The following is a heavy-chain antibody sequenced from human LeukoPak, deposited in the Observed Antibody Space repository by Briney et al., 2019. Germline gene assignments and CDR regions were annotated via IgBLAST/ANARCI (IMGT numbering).Heavy chain of an antibody. D-gene: IGHD1-1*01. CDR2: MSYNGQIT. J-gene: IGHJ4*02. CDR1: GFAFSTYW. CDR3: AKVQLERRELLPNFDS. V-gene: IGHV3-30*18. Sequence: GGSLRLSCAASGFAFSTYWMHWVRQVPGKGLEWVAVMSYNGQITYYADSVKGRFTISRDNSQNMLYLQMNSLRVDDTSVYYCAKVQLERRELLPNFDSWGQGTLVTVSS.